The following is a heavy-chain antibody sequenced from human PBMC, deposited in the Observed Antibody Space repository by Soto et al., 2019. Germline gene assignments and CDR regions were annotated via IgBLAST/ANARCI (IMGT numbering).Heavy chain of an antibody. CDR1: GFTFSSYG. J-gene: IGHJ6*02. CDR3: ARDPLRFFFGMDV. CDR2: IWYDGSNK. D-gene: IGHD3-3*01. V-gene: IGHV3-33*01. Sequence: QVQLVESGGGVVQPGRSLRLSCAASGFTFSSYGMHWVRQAPGKGLEWVAVIWYDGSNKYYADSVKGRFTIFRDNYKNTLYLQMNSLRAEDTAVYYCARDPLRFFFGMDVWGQGTTVTVSS.